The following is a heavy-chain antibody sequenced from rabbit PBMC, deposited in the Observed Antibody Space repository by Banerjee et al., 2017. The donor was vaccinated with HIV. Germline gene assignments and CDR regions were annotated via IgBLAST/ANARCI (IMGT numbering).Heavy chain of an antibody. CDR1: RFSFSDDYY. Sequence: TASRFSFSDDYYMCWVRQAPGKGLEWIACIVAGSSGNTYYATWAKGRFTISKTSSTTVTLQMTSLTAADTATYFCARAAGYAAYCPYYFNLWGPGTLVTVS. D-gene: IGHD6-1*01. CDR2: IVAGSSGNT. CDR3: ARAAGYAAYCPYYFNL. V-gene: IGHV1S40*01. J-gene: IGHJ4*01.